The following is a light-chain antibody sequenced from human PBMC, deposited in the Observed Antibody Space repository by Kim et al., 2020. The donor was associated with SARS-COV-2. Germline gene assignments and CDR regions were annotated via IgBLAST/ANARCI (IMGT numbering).Light chain of an antibody. V-gene: IGLV2-14*03. Sequence: QLITISCTGTSSDVGGYNYVSWYQQHPGKAPKLMIYDVSNRPSGVSNRFSGSKSGNTASLTISGLQAEDEADYYCSSYTTSSTNWVFGGGTQLTVL. CDR2: DVS. CDR3: SSYTTSSTNWV. CDR1: SSDVGGYNY. J-gene: IGLJ3*02.